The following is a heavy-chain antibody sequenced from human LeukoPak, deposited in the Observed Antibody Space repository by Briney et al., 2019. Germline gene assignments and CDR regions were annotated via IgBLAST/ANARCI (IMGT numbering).Heavy chain of an antibody. J-gene: IGHJ6*03. V-gene: IGHV3-21*01. D-gene: IGHD3-10*01. CDR2: ISSSSSYI. Sequence: GGSLRLSCAASGFTFSSYSMNWVRQAPGKGLEWVSFISSSSSYIYYADSVKGRFTISRDNAKNSLYLQMNSLRAEDTAVYYCARDGLLWFGELSNYYMDVWGKGTTVTVSS. CDR3: ARDGLLWFGELSNYYMDV. CDR1: GFTFSSYS.